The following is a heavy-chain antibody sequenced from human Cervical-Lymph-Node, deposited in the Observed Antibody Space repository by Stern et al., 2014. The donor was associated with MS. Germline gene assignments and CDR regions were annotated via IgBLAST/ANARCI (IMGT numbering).Heavy chain of an antibody. D-gene: IGHD5/OR15-5a*01. CDR3: ARHSVGVKEFDS. CDR1: GGSLRTFS. CDR2: VYYNGSI. J-gene: IGHJ4*02. V-gene: IGHV4-59*01. Sequence: QLQLQESGPGLVKPSATLSLTCTVSGGSLRTFSWSWIRQPPGRGLEWIGCVYYNGSITYNPSLKSRVTMSVDTSKSQLSLRLHSVTAADTAVYYCARHSVGVKEFDSWGQGTLVTVSS.